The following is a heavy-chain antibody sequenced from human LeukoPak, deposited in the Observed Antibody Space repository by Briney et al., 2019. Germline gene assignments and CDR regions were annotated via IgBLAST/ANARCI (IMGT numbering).Heavy chain of an antibody. J-gene: IGHJ3*02. CDR1: GFTFSSYW. Sequence: GGSLRLSCAASGFTFSSYWMSWVRQAPGKGLEWVANIKEDESEKYYVDSVKGRFTISRDNAKNSLYLQMNSLRAEDTAIYYCANEGGGAVDIWGQGTMVTVSS. CDR2: IKEDESEK. V-gene: IGHV3-7*01. CDR3: ANEGGGAVDI.